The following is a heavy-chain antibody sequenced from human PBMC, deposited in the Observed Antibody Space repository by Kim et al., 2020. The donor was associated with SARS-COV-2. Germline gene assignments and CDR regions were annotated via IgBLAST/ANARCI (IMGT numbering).Heavy chain of an antibody. CDR3: ARESIGSSSWYRWFDP. D-gene: IGHD6-13*01. V-gene: IGHV4-59*01. CDR1: GGSISSYY. CDR2: IYYSGST. Sequence: SETLSLTCTVSGGSISSYYWSWIRQPPGKGLEWIGYIYYSGSTNYNPSLKSLVTISVDTSKNQFSLKLSSVTAADTAVYYCARESIGSSSWYRWFDPWGQGTLVTVSS. J-gene: IGHJ5*02.